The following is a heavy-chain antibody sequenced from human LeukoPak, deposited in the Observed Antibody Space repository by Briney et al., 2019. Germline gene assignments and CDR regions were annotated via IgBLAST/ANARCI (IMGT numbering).Heavy chain of an antibody. Sequence: GGSLRLSCAASGFTFSSYGMHWVRQAPGKGLEWVAVIWYDGSNKYYADSVKGRFTISRDNSKNTLYLQMNSLRAEDTAVYYCARDLDYGGPFDYWGQGTLVTVSS. V-gene: IGHV3-33*01. CDR3: ARDLDYGGPFDY. CDR2: IWYDGSNK. D-gene: IGHD4-23*01. CDR1: GFTFSSYG. J-gene: IGHJ4*02.